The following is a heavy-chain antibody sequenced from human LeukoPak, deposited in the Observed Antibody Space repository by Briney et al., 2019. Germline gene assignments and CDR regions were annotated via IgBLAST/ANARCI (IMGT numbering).Heavy chain of an antibody. CDR1: GYSFTIYW. Sequence: HGESLKISCKNSGYSFTIYWIGWVRQMPGKGLEWMGIIYPGDSDTRYSPSFQGQVAISADKSISTAYLQWSSLKASDTAMYYCARSNDELPIDWGQGTLVTVSS. V-gene: IGHV5-51*01. J-gene: IGHJ4*02. CDR3: ARSNDELPID. CDR2: IYPGDSDT. D-gene: IGHD1-26*01.